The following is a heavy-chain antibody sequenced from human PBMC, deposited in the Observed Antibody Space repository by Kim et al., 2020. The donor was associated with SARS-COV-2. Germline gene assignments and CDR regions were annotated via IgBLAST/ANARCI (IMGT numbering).Heavy chain of an antibody. CDR3: AGQFCSGGSCYGMDV. V-gene: IGHV4-39*01. CDR1: GGSISSSSYY. CDR2: IYYSGST. J-gene: IGHJ6*02. Sequence: SETLSLTCTVSGGSISSSSYYWGWIRQPPGKGLEWIGSIYYSGSTYYNPSLKSRVTISVDTSKNQFSLKLSSVTAADTAVYYCAGQFCSGGSCYGMDVWGQGTTVTVSS. D-gene: IGHD2-15*01.